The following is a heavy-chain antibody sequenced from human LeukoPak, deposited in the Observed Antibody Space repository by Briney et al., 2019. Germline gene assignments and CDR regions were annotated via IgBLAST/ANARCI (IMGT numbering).Heavy chain of an antibody. Sequence: GGSLRLSCAASGFTFSSYWMSWVRQAPGKGLEWVAVTSFDGSNKYYADSVQGRFTISRDNSKNTLYLQMNSLRAEDAAVYYCATERGVGAPNWFDPWGQGTLVTVSS. CDR3: ATERGVGAPNWFDP. CDR1: GFTFSSYW. D-gene: IGHD1-26*01. V-gene: IGHV3-30*03. CDR2: TSFDGSNK. J-gene: IGHJ5*02.